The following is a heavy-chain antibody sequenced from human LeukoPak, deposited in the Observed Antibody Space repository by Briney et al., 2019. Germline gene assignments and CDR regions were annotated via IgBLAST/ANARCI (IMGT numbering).Heavy chain of an antibody. CDR3: VGISSWYHIAFDY. V-gene: IGHV1-8*02. D-gene: IGHD6-13*01. CDR2: MNPNSGNT. Sequence: ASVKVSCKASGYTFTSYDNNWVRQATGQGLEWMGWMNPNSGNTGYAQKFQGRVTMTTDTSTSTAYMELRSLRSDDTAVYYCVGISSWYHIAFDYWGQGTLVTVSS. J-gene: IGHJ4*02. CDR1: GYTFTSYD.